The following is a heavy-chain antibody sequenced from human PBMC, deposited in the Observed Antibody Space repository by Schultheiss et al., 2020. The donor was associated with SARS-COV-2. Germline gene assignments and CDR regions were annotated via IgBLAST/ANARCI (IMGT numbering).Heavy chain of an antibody. CDR1: GGTFSSYA. J-gene: IGHJ3*02. Sequence: ASVKVSCKASGGTFSSYAISWVRQAPGQGLEWMGWISAYNGNTNYAQKLQGRVTMTTDTSTSTAYMELSRLRSDDTAVYYCAREEAGYAFDIWGQGTMVTVSS. CDR3: AREEAGYAFDI. CDR2: ISAYNGNT. D-gene: IGHD6-25*01. V-gene: IGHV1-18*01.